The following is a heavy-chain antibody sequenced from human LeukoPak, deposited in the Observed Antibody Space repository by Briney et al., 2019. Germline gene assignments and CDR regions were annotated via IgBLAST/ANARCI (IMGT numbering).Heavy chain of an antibody. D-gene: IGHD6-13*01. CDR2: ISNSGATI. CDR1: GFTFSYYE. Sequence: GGSLRLSCAASGFTFSYYEMNWVRQAPGKGLEWVSYISNSGATIYYADSVKGRYTISRDNAKSSLFLQMNSLRAEDTGVYYCARATFSSSGHSYWGQGTLVTVSS. CDR3: ARATFSSSGHSY. J-gene: IGHJ4*02. V-gene: IGHV3-48*03.